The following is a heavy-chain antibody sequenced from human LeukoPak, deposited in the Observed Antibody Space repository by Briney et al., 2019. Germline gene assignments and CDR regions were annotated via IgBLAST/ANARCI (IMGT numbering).Heavy chain of an antibody. V-gene: IGHV4-39*01. Sequence: PSETLSLTCTVSGGSISSSSYYWGWIRQPPGKGLEWIGSIYYSGSTYYNPSLKSRVTISVDTSKNQSSLKLSSVTAADTAVYYCARLYGNYYDSSGYTDYWGQGTLVTVSS. D-gene: IGHD3-22*01. J-gene: IGHJ4*02. CDR2: IYYSGST. CDR1: GGSISSSSYY. CDR3: ARLYGNYYDSSGYTDY.